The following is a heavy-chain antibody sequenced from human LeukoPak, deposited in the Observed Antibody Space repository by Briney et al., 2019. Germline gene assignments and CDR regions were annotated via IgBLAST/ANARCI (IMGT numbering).Heavy chain of an antibody. CDR2: IYYSGST. J-gene: IGHJ6*02. CDR1: GGFISSDY. D-gene: IGHD1-26*01. Sequence: SGTLSLTCTVSGGFISSDYWSWIRQPPGKGLERIRYIYYSGSTDYNPSLKGRVTISVDTSKKRFSLKLSSVTAADSAVYYCARRSLLRTVGYYYALDVWGQGTTVTVSS. CDR3: ARRSLLRTVGYYYALDV. V-gene: IGHV4-59*12.